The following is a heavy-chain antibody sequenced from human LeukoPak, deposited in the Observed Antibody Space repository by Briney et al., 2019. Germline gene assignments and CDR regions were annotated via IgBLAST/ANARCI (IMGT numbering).Heavy chain of an antibody. CDR2: IYYSGST. V-gene: IGHV4-39*07. Sequence: PSETLSLTCTVSGGSISSSSYYWGWIRQPPGKGLEWIGSIYYSGSTYYNPSLKSRVTISVDTSKNQFSLKLSSVTAADTAVYYCANLLSGPNDLWGRGTLVTVSS. J-gene: IGHJ2*01. CDR3: ANLLSGPNDL. CDR1: GGSISSSSYY.